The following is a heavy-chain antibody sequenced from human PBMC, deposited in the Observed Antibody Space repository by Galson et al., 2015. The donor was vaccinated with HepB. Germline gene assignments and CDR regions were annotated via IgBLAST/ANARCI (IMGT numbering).Heavy chain of an antibody. J-gene: IGHJ4*02. CDR3: AREGSTSTSYINRWVFDH. D-gene: IGHD2-2*01. CDR1: GDTFTNYA. Sequence: SVKVSCKASGDTFTNYAISRVRQAPGQGPEWMGGIIPIFRTANYAQKFQGRVTVTADESTSTVYMELNSLTSEDTALYYCAREGSTSTSYINRWVFDHWGQGTLVTVSS. CDR2: IIPIFRTA. V-gene: IGHV1-69*13.